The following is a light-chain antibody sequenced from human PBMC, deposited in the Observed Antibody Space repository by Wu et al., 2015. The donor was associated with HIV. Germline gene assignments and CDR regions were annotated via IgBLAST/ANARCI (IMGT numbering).Light chain of an antibody. CDR3: QQYNNYSWR. J-gene: IGKJ1*01. CDR1: QSISNW. CDR2: KAS. V-gene: IGKV1-5*03. Sequence: DIQMTQSPSTLSASVGDRVTITCRASQSISNWLAWYQQKPGKAPKLLIYKASSLESGVPSRFSGTGYGTEFTLTISSLQPDDFATYYCQQYNNYSWRFGQGTKVEIK.